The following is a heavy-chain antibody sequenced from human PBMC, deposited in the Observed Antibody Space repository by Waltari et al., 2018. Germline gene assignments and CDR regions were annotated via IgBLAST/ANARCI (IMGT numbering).Heavy chain of an antibody. J-gene: IGHJ4*02. CDR1: GGTFSSYA. D-gene: IGHD1-7*01. V-gene: IGHV1-69*08. Sequence: QVQLVQSGAEVKKPGSSVKVSCKASGGTFSSYAISWVRQAPGQGLEWMGRIIPIFGTANYAQKFQGRVTITADKSTSTAYMELSSLRSEDTAVYYCARGGDNWNYGGEHYFDYWGQGTLVTVSS. CDR2: IIPIFGTA. CDR3: ARGGDNWNYGGEHYFDY.